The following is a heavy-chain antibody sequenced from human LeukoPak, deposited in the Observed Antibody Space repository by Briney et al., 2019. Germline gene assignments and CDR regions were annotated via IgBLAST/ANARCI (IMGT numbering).Heavy chain of an antibody. D-gene: IGHD6-19*01. J-gene: IGHJ4*02. V-gene: IGHV4-59*01. CDR2: IYYSGST. CDR3: ARPQLGGWYVDY. CDR1: GGPISSYY. Sequence: SETLSLTCTVSGGPISSYYWSWIRQPPGKGLEWIGYIYYSGSTNYNPSLKSRVTISVDTSKNQFSLKLSSVTAADTAVYYCARPQLGGWYVDYWGQGTLVTVSS.